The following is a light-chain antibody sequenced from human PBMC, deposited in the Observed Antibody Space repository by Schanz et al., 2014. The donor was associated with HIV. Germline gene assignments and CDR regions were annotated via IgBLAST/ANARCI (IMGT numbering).Light chain of an antibody. Sequence: QSVLTQPPSASGTPGQRVAISCSGSSPNIGSLIVNWYQHFPGTAPKLLIYGTDQRPSGVPDRFSGSESGTSASLAISGLQSEDEADYYCGTWDDSLNGWVFGGGTKLTVL. V-gene: IGLV1-44*01. CDR3: GTWDDSLNGWV. J-gene: IGLJ3*02. CDR1: SPNIGSLI. CDR2: GTD.